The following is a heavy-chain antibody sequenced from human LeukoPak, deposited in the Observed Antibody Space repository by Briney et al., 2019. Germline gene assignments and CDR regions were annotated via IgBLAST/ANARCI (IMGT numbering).Heavy chain of an antibody. CDR1: GGSCSGYY. J-gene: IGHJ5*02. D-gene: IGHD3-3*01. CDR3: ARVPWSGDNWFDP. Sequence: SENLSITCELYGGSCSGYYWSWIRQPPGKGLEWIGEINHSGSTNYNPSLKRRVTKSVDTSKNQFSLKRSSVTAAYTAVYYCARVPWSGDNWFDPWGQGTLVTVSS. CDR2: INHSGST. V-gene: IGHV4-34*01.